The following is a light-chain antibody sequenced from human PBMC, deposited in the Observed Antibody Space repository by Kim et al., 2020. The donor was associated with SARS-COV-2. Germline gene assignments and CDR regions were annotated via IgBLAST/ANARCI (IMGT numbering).Light chain of an antibody. Sequence: SSELTQDPAVSVALGQTVRITCQGDSLRRYYASCYQQKPGQAPVLVIYGKNNRPSGIPDRVSGSSSGNTASLTITGAQAEDEADYYCHSRDSSNNHLFGGGTELTVL. CDR1: SLRRYY. CDR2: GKN. J-gene: IGLJ3*02. CDR3: HSRDSSNNHL. V-gene: IGLV3-19*01.